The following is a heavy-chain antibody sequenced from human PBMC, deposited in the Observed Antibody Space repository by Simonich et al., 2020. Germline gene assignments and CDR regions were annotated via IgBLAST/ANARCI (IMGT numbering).Heavy chain of an antibody. Sequence: QVQLVQSGAEVKKPGASVKVSCKASGYTFTGYYMHWVRQAPGQGLEGKGGINPNSGGTNYAQKFQGRVTMTRDTSISTAYMELSRLRSDDTAVYYCARDPVVPAAIRNAFDIWGQGTMVTVSS. CDR2: INPNSGGT. V-gene: IGHV1-2*02. CDR3: ARDPVVPAAIRNAFDI. CDR1: GYTFTGYY. D-gene: IGHD2-2*01. J-gene: IGHJ3*02.